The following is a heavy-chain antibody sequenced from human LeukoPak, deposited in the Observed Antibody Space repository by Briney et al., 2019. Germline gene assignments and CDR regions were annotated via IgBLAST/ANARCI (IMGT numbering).Heavy chain of an antibody. J-gene: IGHJ4*02. D-gene: IGHD4-23*01. V-gene: IGHV3-53*01. CDR2: FYSGGTT. CDR3: ARRAGGYSHPYDY. Sequence: GGSLRLSCAASGFPFISYWRSWVRQAPGKGLEWVSIFYSGGTTYYADSVKGRFTISRDNSKNTLYLQMNSLRAEDTAVYYCARRAGGYSHPYDYWGQGILVTVSS. CDR1: GFPFISYW.